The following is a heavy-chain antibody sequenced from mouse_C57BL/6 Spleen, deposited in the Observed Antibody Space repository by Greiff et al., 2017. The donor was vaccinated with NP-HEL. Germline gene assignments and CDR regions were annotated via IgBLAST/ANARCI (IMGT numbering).Heavy chain of an antibody. CDR2: IYPGDGDT. J-gene: IGHJ1*03. Sequence: VQGVESGPELVKPGASVKISCKASGYAFSSSWMNWVKQRPGKGLEWIGRIYPGDGDTNYNGKFKGKATLTADKSSSTAYMQLSSLTSEDSAVYFCATVVATDWYFDVWGTGTTVTVSS. D-gene: IGHD1-1*01. V-gene: IGHV1-82*01. CDR3: ATVVATDWYFDV. CDR1: GYAFSSSW.